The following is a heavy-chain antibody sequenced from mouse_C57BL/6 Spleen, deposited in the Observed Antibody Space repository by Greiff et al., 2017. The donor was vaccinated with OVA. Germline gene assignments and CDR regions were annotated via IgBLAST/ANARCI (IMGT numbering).Heavy chain of an antibody. J-gene: IGHJ1*03. CDR1: GYSFTGYY. CDR2: INPSTGGP. D-gene: IGHD3-1*01. Sequence: EVMLVESGPELVKPGASVKISCKASGYSFTGYYMNWVKQSPEKSLEWIGEINPSTGGPNYNQKFKDKATLTVDKSYSTANMQLKSLTSEDSAVYYDARSGSDGYYEVWGTGTTVTVSS. CDR3: ARSGSDGYYEV. V-gene: IGHV1-42*01.